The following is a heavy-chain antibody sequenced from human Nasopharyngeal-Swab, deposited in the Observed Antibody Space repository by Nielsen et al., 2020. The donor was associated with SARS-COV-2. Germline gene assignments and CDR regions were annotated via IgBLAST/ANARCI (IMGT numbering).Heavy chain of an antibody. CDR1: GYTFTGYY. CDR3: ARERKDIVVVVAATLDY. J-gene: IGHJ4*02. Sequence: ASVKVSCKASGYTFTGYYMHWVRQAPGQGLEWMGRINPNSGGTNYAQKFQGRVTMTRDTFISTAYMELSRLRSDDTAVYYCARERKDIVVVVAATLDYWGQGTLVTVSS. CDR2: INPNSGGT. D-gene: IGHD2-15*01. V-gene: IGHV1-2*06.